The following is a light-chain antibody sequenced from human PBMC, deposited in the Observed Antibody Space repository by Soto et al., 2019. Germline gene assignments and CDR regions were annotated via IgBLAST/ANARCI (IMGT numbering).Light chain of an antibody. CDR2: EVS. CDR3: SSYTTDSTVDVV. Sequence: QSALTQPASVSGSPGQSITISCTGTNGDVGDYDYVSWYQRHPGKAPNLMIYEVSNRPSGVSSRFSGSKSGNTASLTISGLQAEDEADYYCSSYTTDSTVDVVFGGGTKLTVL. J-gene: IGLJ2*01. CDR1: NGDVGDYDY. V-gene: IGLV2-14*01.